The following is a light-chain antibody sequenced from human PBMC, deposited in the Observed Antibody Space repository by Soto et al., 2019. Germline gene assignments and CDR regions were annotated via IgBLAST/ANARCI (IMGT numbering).Light chain of an antibody. CDR2: EAS. V-gene: IGKV1-5*03. J-gene: IGKJ5*01. CDR1: QTVNKY. Sequence: DIAMTQSPPTLSFSVGDSVTITCRASQTVNKYLAWYHQKPGKTPKLLIHEASTLQTGVPSRFSGSGSGTEFTLTISSLQPDDFATYYCQQYNTYSTFGQGTRLEIK. CDR3: QQYNTYST.